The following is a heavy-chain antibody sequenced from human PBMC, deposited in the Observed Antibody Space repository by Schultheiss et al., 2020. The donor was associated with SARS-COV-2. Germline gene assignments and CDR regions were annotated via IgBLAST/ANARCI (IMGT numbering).Heavy chain of an antibody. CDR1: GFTFSTYD. CDR2: ISHDASN. J-gene: IGHJ4*02. CDR3: ARDGPFDY. Sequence: GGSLRLSCAASGFTFSTYDLHWIRQAPGRGLEWVAVISHDASNKYAESVKGRFTISRDNSKNTLYLQMISLRAEDTAVYYCARDGPFDYWGQGTLVTVSS. V-gene: IGHV3-30-3*01.